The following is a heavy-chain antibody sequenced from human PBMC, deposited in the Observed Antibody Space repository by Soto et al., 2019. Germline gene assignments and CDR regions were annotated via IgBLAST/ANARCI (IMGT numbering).Heavy chain of an antibody. Sequence: QSRTCTVSGGYISSGCYYWIFIRQHPGKGLEWIGYIYYSGSTYYNPSLKSRVTISVDTSKNQFSLKLSSVTAADTAVYYCARRAYYYGSGSYTWFDPWGQGTLVTVSS. CDR3: ARRAYYYGSGSYTWFDP. CDR2: IYYSGST. CDR1: GGYISSGCYY. J-gene: IGHJ5*02. D-gene: IGHD3-10*01. V-gene: IGHV4-31*03.